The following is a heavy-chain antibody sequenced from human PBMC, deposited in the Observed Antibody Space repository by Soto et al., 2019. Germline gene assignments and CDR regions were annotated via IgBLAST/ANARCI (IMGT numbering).Heavy chain of an antibody. V-gene: IGHV3-9*01. D-gene: IGHD6-19*01. CDR3: AKDFFIAVASYGMDV. CDR1: GFTFDEYA. CDR2: INWKSNNL. Sequence: TGGSLRLSCAASGFTFDEYAMHWVRQAPGKGLEWVSGINWKSNNLGYADSVKGRFTISRDNAKNSLYLQMNSLRPEDTAFYYCAKDFFIAVASYGMDVWGQGTTVTVSS. J-gene: IGHJ6*02.